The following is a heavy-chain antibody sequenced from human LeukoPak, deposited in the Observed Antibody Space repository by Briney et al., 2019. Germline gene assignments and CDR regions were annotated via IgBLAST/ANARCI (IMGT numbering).Heavy chain of an antibody. CDR1: GYTFTGYY. CDR3: ARDGGATVVTGSFDY. Sequence: GASVKVSCKASGYTFTGYYMHWVRQAPGQGLEWMGWINPNSGGTNYAQKFQGRVTMTRDTSISTAYMELSRLRSDDTAVYYCARDGGATVVTGSFDYWGQGTLVTVSS. V-gene: IGHV1-2*02. D-gene: IGHD4-23*01. CDR2: INPNSGGT. J-gene: IGHJ4*02.